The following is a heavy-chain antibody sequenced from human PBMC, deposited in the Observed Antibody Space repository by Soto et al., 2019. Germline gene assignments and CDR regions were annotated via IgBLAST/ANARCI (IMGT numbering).Heavy chain of an antibody. D-gene: IGHD2-15*01. J-gene: IGHJ5*02. CDR3: AKEICDPNGCYGRWLDP. V-gene: IGHV4-59*01. CDR1: GGSMSSFY. Sequence: VQLQESGPGLAKPSETLSLTCTVSGGSMSSFYWSWIRQPPGKGLEWIGNVFYSGSTIYNPSLKSRVTISVDTSKSQFSLKLSSVTAADTAVYYCAKEICDPNGCYGRWLDPWGQGTLVTVSS. CDR2: VFYSGST.